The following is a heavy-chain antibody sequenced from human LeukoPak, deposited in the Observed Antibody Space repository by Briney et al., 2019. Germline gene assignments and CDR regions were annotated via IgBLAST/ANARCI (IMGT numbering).Heavy chain of an antibody. Sequence: GGSLRLSCAASGFTFSTYSMHWVRQAPGKGLEWVSYISSSSSTIFYADSFKGRFTISRDNAKSSLFLQMNSLRDEDTAIYYCARDKYSTIDYWGQGTLVTVSS. CDR1: GFTFSTYS. CDR3: ARDKYSTIDY. D-gene: IGHD6-6*01. J-gene: IGHJ4*02. V-gene: IGHV3-48*02. CDR2: ISSSSSTI.